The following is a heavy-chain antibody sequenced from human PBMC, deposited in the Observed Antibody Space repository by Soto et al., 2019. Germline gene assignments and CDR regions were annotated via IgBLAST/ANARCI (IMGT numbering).Heavy chain of an antibody. J-gene: IGHJ4*02. D-gene: IGHD3-10*01. CDR1: GGSISSSNW. Sequence: QVQLQESGAGLVKPSGTLSLTCAVPGGSISSSNWWSWVRQPPGKGLEWIGEIDHSGSTKYNPYLKSRVTISVDKSKHQFSLRRSSVTAADTAVYYCAGVDGSGRYYFDYWGQGTLVTVSS. V-gene: IGHV4-4*02. CDR3: AGVDGSGRYYFDY. CDR2: IDHSGST.